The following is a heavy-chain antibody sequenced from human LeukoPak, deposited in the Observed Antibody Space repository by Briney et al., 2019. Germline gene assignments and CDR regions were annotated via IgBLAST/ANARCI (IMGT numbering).Heavy chain of an antibody. CDR1: GGSFSGYY. Sequence: SETLSLTCAVYGGSFSGYYWSWIRQPPGKGLECIGDIHYTGSTNYNPSLKSRVTISVETSKNQFSLELKSVTAADTAVYYCARGGYYGSGNDFRFDPWGQGTLVTVSS. V-gene: IGHV4-59*01. J-gene: IGHJ5*02. CDR2: IHYTGST. CDR3: ARGGYYGSGNDFRFDP. D-gene: IGHD3-10*01.